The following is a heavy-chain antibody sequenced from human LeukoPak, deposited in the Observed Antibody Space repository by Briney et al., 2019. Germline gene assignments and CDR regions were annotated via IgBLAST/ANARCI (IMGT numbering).Heavy chain of an antibody. CDR1: GFTFSGNW. CDR3: AKLLGTATTYDS. V-gene: IGHV3-7*01. J-gene: IGHJ4*02. Sequence: PGGSLRLSCEASGFTFSGNWMSWVRQAPGKGLEWVASINPDGSQKLYVDSVKGRFTISRDNTKSSLYLQMNSLGAEDTAMYYCAKLLGTATTYDSWSQGTRVTVSS. CDR2: INPDGSQK. D-gene: IGHD5-24*01.